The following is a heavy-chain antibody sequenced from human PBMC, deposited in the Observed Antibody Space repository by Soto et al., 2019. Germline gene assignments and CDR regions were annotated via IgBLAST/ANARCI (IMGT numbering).Heavy chain of an antibody. J-gene: IGHJ3*02. CDR2: VWNDGTNK. CDR3: AKETAPAAQQGNAFDT. V-gene: IGHV3-33*03. D-gene: IGHD6-13*01. CDR1: GFTFSNYG. Sequence: QVQLVESGGGVVQPGRSLRLSCAASGFTFSNYGMHWVRQAPGKGVEWVAVVWNDGTNKYYVDSVRGRSTISRDDSTNPVYLEMNSPRGEDTGVYYCAKETAPAAQQGNAFDTRGLGTMV.